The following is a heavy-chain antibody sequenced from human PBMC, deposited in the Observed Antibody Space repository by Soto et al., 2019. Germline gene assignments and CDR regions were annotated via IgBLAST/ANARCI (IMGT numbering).Heavy chain of an antibody. V-gene: IGHV1-69*13. D-gene: IGHD6-19*01. CDR3: ARDRIAVAGYYYYGMDV. CDR2: IIPIFGTA. J-gene: IGHJ6*02. Sequence: ASVKVSCKASGGTFSSYAISWVRQAPGQGLEWMGGIIPIFGTANYAQKFQGRVTITADESTSTAYMELSSLRSEDTAVYYCARDRIAVAGYYYYGMDVWGQGTTVTV. CDR1: GGTFSSYA.